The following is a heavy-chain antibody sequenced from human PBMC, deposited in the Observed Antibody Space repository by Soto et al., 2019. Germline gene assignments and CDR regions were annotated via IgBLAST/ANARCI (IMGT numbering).Heavy chain of an antibody. CDR1: GFTFSNAW. CDR3: TTDPSPHYYDSSGYPYGY. D-gene: IGHD3-22*01. CDR2: IKSKTDGGTT. V-gene: IGHV3-15*01. J-gene: IGHJ4*02. Sequence: GGSLRLSCAASGFTFSNAWMSWVRQAPGKGLEWVGRIKSKTDGGTTDYAAPVKGRFTISRDDSKNTLYLQMNSLKTEDTAVYYCTTDPSPHYYDSSGYPYGYWGQGTLVTVSS.